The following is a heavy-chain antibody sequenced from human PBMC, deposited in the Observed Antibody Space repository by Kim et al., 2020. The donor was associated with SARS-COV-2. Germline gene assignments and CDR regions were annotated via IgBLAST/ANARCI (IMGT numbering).Heavy chain of an antibody. CDR3: ARESPYDGYSYGPDYWYFDP. CDR2: SYYSGST. CDR1: GGSISSDY. Sequence: SETLSLTCTVSGGSISSDYWSWIRQPPGKGLEWIGYSYYSGSTNYNSSLNSRVTISVDTSKNQFSLKLSSVTAADTAVYDCARESPYDGYSYGPDYWYFDPWGRSNLVTVSS. D-gene: IGHD5-18*01. V-gene: IGHV4-59*01. J-gene: IGHJ2*01.